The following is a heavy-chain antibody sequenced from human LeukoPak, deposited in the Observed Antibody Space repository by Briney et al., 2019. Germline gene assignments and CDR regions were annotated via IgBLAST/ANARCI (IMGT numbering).Heavy chain of an antibody. CDR3: ARGPHYYDSSGYYYRLLDY. CDR1: GFTFSSYA. J-gene: IGHJ4*02. Sequence: PGRFLRLSCAASGFTFSSYAMHWVRQAPGKGLEWVAVILYDGSNKYYADSVKGRFTISRDNSKNTLYLQMNSLRAEDTAVYYCARGPHYYDSSGYYYRLLDYWGQGTLVTVSS. D-gene: IGHD3-22*01. V-gene: IGHV3-30-3*01. CDR2: ILYDGSNK.